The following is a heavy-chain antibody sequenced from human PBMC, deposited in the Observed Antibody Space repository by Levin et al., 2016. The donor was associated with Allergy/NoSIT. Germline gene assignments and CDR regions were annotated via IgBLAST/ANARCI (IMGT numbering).Heavy chain of an antibody. V-gene: IGHV1-18*01. Sequence: WVRQAPGQGLEWMGWISAYNGNTNYAQKLQGRVTMTTDTSTSTAYMELRSLRSDDTAVYYCARDHVAGDAFVYLGPKGRMVTVSS. CDR3: ARDHVAGDAFVY. D-gene: IGHD6-13*01. CDR2: ISAYNGNT. J-gene: IGHJ3*02.